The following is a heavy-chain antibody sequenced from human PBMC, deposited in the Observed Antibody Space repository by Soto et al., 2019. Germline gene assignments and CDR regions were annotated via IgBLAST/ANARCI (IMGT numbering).Heavy chain of an antibody. V-gene: IGHV1-46*03. CDR2: ISPSSGGT. D-gene: IGHD6-13*01. CDR3: TRSIITTAGTDDFDL. Sequence: QVQLVQSGAEVKKPGASVRVSCKASGYTFTSYYIHWVRQAPGHGPEWMGMISPSSGGTDYAQKFRGRDPMNRDTSTSIVYMELSSLRSEDTAVYYGTRSIITTAGTDDFDLWGQGTLVTVSS. J-gene: IGHJ3*01. CDR1: GYTFTSYY.